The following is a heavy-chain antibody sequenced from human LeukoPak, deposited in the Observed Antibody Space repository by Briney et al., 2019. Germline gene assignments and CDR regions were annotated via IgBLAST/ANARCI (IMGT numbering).Heavy chain of an antibody. CDR3: ARVKMSSSWYSEYYYYYMDV. V-gene: IGHV1-69*06. CDR1: GGTFSSYA. J-gene: IGHJ6*03. D-gene: IGHD6-13*01. CDR2: IIPIFGTA. Sequence: ASVKVSCKASGGTFSSYAISWVRQAPGQGLEWMGGIIPIFGTANYAQKFQGRVTITADKSTSTAYMELSSLRSEDTAVYYCARVKMSSSWYSEYYYYYMDVWGKGTTVTVSS.